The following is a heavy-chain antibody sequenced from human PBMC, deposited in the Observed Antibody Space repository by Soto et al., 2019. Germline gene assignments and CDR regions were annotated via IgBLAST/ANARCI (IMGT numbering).Heavy chain of an antibody. Sequence: QVQLQQWGAGLLKPSETLSLTCVVYGGSLSGNFWSWIRQPPGKGLEWIGEIKDGGLTNYSPSLKSRVTVSVDRPLNQFSLQLHSVTAADTAVYYCARGQEGVVATHWDQGALVTVSS. V-gene: IGHV4-34*01. CDR2: IKDGGLT. CDR1: GGSLSGNF. CDR3: ARGQEGVVATH. D-gene: IGHD5-12*01. J-gene: IGHJ4*02.